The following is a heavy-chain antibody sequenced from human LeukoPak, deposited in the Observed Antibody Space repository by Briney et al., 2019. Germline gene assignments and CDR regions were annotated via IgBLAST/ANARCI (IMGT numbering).Heavy chain of an antibody. CDR3: AKDGRILNWFDP. V-gene: IGHV3-30*02. CDR1: RFTFSSFG. CDR2: IRFDGSKK. D-gene: IGHD2-21*01. J-gene: IGHJ5*02. Sequence: GGSLRLSCAASRFTFSSFGMHGLRQAPGKGLEWVALIRFDGSKKYYADSVKGRFTISRDNSKNTLYLQMNSLRPEDTAVYYCAKDGRILNWFDPWGQGTLVTVSS.